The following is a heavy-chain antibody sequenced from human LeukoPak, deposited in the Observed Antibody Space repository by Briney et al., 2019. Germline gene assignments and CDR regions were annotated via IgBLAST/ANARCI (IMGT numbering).Heavy chain of an antibody. CDR1: GYTFTGYY. J-gene: IGHJ6*02. V-gene: IGHV1-2*02. D-gene: IGHD6-13*01. Sequence: ASVKVSCKASGYTFTGYYMHWVRQAPGQGLEWMGWINLNSGDTNYAQNFQGRVTMTRDTSISTAYMELSRLTSDDTAVYYCANSIAAAGTGLPYYYYGMDVWGQGTTVTVSS. CDR3: ANSIAAAGTGLPYYYYGMDV. CDR2: INLNSGDT.